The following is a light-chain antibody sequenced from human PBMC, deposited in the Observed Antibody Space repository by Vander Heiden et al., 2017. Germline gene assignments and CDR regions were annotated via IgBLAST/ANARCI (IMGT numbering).Light chain of an antibody. CDR3: SSHISSSGTWV. Sequence: QSAPTQPASVSGSPGPSITISCTGTSSDIGSSKYISWYQQHPGKVPKAMIYEVTNRPSGVSNRFSGSKSGNTASLTISGRQAEDEADYYCSSHISSSGTWVFGGGTRLTVL. CDR2: EVT. J-gene: IGLJ3*02. V-gene: IGLV2-14*01. CDR1: SSDIGSSKY.